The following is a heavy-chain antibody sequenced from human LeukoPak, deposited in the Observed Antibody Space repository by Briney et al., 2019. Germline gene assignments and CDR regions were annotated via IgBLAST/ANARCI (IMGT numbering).Heavy chain of an antibody. CDR2: IYYSGST. Sequence: PSETLSLTCTVSGGSFSSYYWSWIRQPPGKGLEWIGYIYYSGSTNYNPSLKSRVTISVDTSKNQFSLKLSSVTAVDTAVYYCARGDSSGWYGVDYWGQGTLSPSPQ. J-gene: IGHJ4*02. D-gene: IGHD6-19*01. CDR3: ARGDSSGWYGVDY. V-gene: IGHV4-59*01. CDR1: GGSFSSYY.